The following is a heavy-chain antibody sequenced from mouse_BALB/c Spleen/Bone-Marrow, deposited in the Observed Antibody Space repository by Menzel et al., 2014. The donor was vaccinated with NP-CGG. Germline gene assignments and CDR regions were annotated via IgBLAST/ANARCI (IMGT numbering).Heavy chain of an antibody. CDR1: GYSLTSYY. CDR2: IFPRNGST. J-gene: IGHJ2*01. CDR3: ARRDYYGSTYGFDY. V-gene: IGHV1-66*01. Sequence: VHLVESGPELVKPGASVKISCKASGYSLTSYYIHWVKQRPGQGLEWIGWIFPRNGSTKYNEKFKGKATLTADTSSSTAYMQLSSLTSEDSAVYFCARRDYYGSTYGFDYWGQGTTLTASS. D-gene: IGHD1-1*01.